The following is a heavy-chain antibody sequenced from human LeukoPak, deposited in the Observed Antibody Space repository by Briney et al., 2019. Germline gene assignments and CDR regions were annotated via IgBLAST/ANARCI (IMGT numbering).Heavy chain of an antibody. CDR3: ARGRPDTSVPRTYYMDV. D-gene: IGHD5-18*01. CDR2: MSPNSGNT. J-gene: IGHJ6*03. V-gene: IGHV1-8*01. CDR1: GYTFTSFD. Sequence: ASVRVSCKASGYTFTSFDIFWVRQATGQGLEWMGWMSPNSGNTGSAQKFQGRVTFTRDTSISTSFMELSSLRSEDTAIYYCARGRPDTSVPRTYYMDVWGKGTTVTVSS.